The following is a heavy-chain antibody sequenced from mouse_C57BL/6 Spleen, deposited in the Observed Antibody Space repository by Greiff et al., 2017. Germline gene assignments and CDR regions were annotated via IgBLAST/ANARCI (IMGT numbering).Heavy chain of an antibody. Sequence: VQLQQPGAELVMPGASVKLSCKASGYTFTSYWMHWVKQRPGQGLEWIGEIDPSDSYTNYNQKFKGKSTLTVDKSSSTAYMQLSSLTSEDSAVYYCARSRDYDVGFADWGQGTLVTVSA. CDR3: ARSRDYDVGFAD. J-gene: IGHJ3*01. V-gene: IGHV1-69*01. D-gene: IGHD2-4*01. CDR2: IDPSDSYT. CDR1: GYTFTSYW.